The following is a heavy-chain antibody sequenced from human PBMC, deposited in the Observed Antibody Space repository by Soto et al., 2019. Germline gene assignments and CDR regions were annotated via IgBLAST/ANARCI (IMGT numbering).Heavy chain of an antibody. J-gene: IGHJ5*02. CDR2: IWYDGSKK. CDR1: GFTFSSYG. V-gene: IGHV3-33*01. CDR3: LSGNSPSST. Sequence: GGSLRLSCAASGFTFSSYGMHWVRQAPGKRLEWVAVIWYDGSKKYFADSVKGRFTISRDDSKNTVYLQMNSLRAEDTAVYYCLSGNSPSSTWGQGTLVTVSS. D-gene: IGHD5-12*01.